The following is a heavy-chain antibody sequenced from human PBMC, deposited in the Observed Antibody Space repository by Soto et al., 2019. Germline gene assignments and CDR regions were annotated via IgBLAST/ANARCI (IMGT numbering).Heavy chain of an antibody. D-gene: IGHD2-21*01. V-gene: IGHV2-5*02. CDR3: AHVFWRVNNHYFAY. CDR2: IYWDDDK. Sequence: QITLKESGPTLVKPTQTLALTCTFSGFSLSTYGMGMGWIRQPPGKAPEWLSVIYWDDDKRYSPSLKSRLTITKHISKSQVVLTMADVDPVYRATYYCAHVFWRVNNHYFAYGGQGSVVTVSS. J-gene: IGHJ4*02. CDR1: GFSLSTYGMG.